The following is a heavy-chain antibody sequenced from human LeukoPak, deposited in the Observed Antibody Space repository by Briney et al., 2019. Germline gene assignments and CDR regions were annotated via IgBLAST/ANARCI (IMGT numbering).Heavy chain of an antibody. D-gene: IGHD1-26*01. J-gene: IGHJ4*02. CDR1: VYTFTTYD. CDR3: VRGLNDGSYYAIDH. Sequence: ASVKVSCKASVYTFTTYDINWVRQATGQGLEWRGWMHPNSGNTGYAQKFQDRVTMTRDTSISTAYMELSSLRSEDTAVYYCVRGLNDGSYYAIDHWGQGTLVTVSS. V-gene: IGHV1-8*01. CDR2: MHPNSGNT.